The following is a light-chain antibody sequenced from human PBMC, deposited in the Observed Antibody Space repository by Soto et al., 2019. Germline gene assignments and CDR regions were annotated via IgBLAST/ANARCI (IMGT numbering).Light chain of an antibody. CDR1: ESISSSS. CDR3: HQYGRPPLT. Sequence: EIVLTQSPGTLSLSPGESATLSCRASESISSSSLAWYQQKPGQAPRLLIYGTSSRATDIPGRFTGRGSGTDFTPTIRRLEPEDFAVYYCHQYGRPPLTFGGGTKVDVK. V-gene: IGKV3-20*01. J-gene: IGKJ4*01. CDR2: GTS.